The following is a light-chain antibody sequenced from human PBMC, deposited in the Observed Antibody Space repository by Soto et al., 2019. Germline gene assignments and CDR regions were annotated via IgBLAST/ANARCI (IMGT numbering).Light chain of an antibody. CDR3: QKYNVALRT. CDR1: QSVTSSF. J-gene: IGKJ1*01. Sequence: EIVLAQSPGALSLSPGERATLSCRASQSVTSSFLAWYQQKPGQAPRLLIDGASSRATGIPDRFSGSGSGTDFTLTISSLQPEDVASYYCQKYNVALRTSGQRAMVDIK. V-gene: IGKV3-20*01. CDR2: GAS.